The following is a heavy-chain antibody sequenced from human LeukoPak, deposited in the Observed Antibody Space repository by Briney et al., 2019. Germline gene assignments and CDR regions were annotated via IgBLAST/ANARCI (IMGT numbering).Heavy chain of an antibody. CDR2: IYYSGST. D-gene: IGHD3-10*01. CDR3: ARSVLDYYGSGSIDYYYGMDV. Sequence: SETLSLTCTVSGGSMRSYYWSWIRQPPGKGLEWIGYIYYSGSTNYNPSLKSRVTISVDTSKNQFSLKLSSVTAADTAVYYCARSVLDYYGSGSIDYYYGMDVWGQGTTVTVSS. V-gene: IGHV4-59*01. J-gene: IGHJ6*02. CDR1: GGSMRSYY.